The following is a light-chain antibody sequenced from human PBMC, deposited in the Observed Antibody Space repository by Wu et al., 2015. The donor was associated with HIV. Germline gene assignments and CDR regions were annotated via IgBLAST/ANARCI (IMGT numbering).Light chain of an antibody. CDR3: QQYGSYPIT. V-gene: IGKV1-5*03. CDR1: QSVSSW. J-gene: IGKJ5*01. CDR2: KAS. Sequence: DIQMTQSPSTLSAFVGDRVSITCRASQSVSSWLAWYQQKPGKAPKLLIYKASNLQNGVPSRFRGSGSGTEFTLTISSLEPEDFAVCYCQQYGSYPITFAQGTRL.